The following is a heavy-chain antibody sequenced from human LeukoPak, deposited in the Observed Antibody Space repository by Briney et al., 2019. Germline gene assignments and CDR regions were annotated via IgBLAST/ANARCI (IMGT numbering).Heavy chain of an antibody. CDR1: GFTFRNYA. CDR3: ARGPSGYHNT. J-gene: IGHJ4*02. Sequence: PGGSLRLSCAASGFTFRNYAMRWVRQAPGKGLEWVSAISGSGGTTYYADSVKGRFTISRDNSKNTLYLQMNSLRAEDTAVYYCARGPSGYHNTGGQGTLVTVSS. CDR2: ISGSGGTT. D-gene: IGHD5-12*01. V-gene: IGHV3-23*01.